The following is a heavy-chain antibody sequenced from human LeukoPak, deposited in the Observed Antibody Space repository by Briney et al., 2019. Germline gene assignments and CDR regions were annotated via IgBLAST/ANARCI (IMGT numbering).Heavy chain of an antibody. J-gene: IGHJ4*02. Sequence: PSETLSLTCAVYGGSFSGYYWSWIRQPPGKGLEWIGSIYYSGSTYYNPSLKSRVTISVDTSKNQFSLKLSSVTAADTAVYYCARRGSSSRKYYFDYWGQGTLVTVSS. D-gene: IGHD6-6*01. CDR3: ARRGSSSRKYYFDY. CDR1: GGSFSGYY. V-gene: IGHV4-34*01. CDR2: IYYSGST.